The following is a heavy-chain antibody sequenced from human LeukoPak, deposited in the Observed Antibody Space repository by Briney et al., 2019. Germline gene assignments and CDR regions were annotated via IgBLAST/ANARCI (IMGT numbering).Heavy chain of an antibody. V-gene: IGHV3-7*01. CDR1: GFTFSSYW. CDR2: IKQDGSEK. J-gene: IGHJ6*02. D-gene: IGHD1-26*01. Sequence: GGSLRLSCAASGFTFSSYWMSWVPQAPGTGLEWVANIKQDGSEKYYVDSVKGRFTISRDNAKNSLYLQMNSLRAEDTAVYYCARASPLQGATIGYYYGMDVWGQGTTVTVSS. CDR3: ARASPLQGATIGYYYGMDV.